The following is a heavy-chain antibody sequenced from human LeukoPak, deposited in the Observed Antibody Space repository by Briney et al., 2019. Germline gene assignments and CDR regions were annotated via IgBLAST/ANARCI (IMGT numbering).Heavy chain of an antibody. CDR3: ARRKYYYDSSGYYYAGYFDY. CDR1: GYSFTSYW. J-gene: IGHJ4*02. Sequence: GESLKISCKGSGYSFTSYWIGWVRQMPGKGLEWMGIIYPGDSDTRYSPSFQGQVTISADKSISTAYLQWSSLKASDTAMYYCARRKYYYDSSGYYYAGYFDYWGQGTLVTVSS. CDR2: IYPGDSDT. V-gene: IGHV5-51*01. D-gene: IGHD3-22*01.